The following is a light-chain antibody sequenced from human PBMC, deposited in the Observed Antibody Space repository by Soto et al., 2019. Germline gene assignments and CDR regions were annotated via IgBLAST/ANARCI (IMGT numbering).Light chain of an antibody. CDR3: QVWDDNSDHHV. CDR1: NIGGKS. CDR2: DDS. Sequence: SYELTQTSSVSVAPGQTARISCGGNNIGGKSVHWYQQKPGQAPVVVVYDDSDRPSGIPERFSGSNSGNTATLTISRVEAGDEADYHWQVWDDNSDHHVFGTGTKVTVL. J-gene: IGLJ1*01. V-gene: IGLV3-21*02.